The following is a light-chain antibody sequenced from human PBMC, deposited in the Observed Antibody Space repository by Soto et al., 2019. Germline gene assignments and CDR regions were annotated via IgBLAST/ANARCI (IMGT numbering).Light chain of an antibody. J-gene: IGKJ1*01. V-gene: IGKV3-15*01. CDR1: QSVRSS. CDR3: QQYNNWPQT. CDR2: DAS. Sequence: EVVMTQSPATLSVSPGERATLSCRASQSVRSSLAWYQQKPGQAPRLLIYDASTRATGFPARFSDSGSGTEFTLTISSLQSEDFAVYYCQQYNNWPQTFGQGTKVDIK.